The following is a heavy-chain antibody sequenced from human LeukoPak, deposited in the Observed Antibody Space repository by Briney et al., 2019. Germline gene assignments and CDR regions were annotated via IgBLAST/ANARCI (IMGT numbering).Heavy chain of an antibody. CDR1: GFTFSITR. D-gene: IGHD3-16*01. CDR2: ISWNSGSI. Sequence: GGSLRLSCAASGFTFSITRMSWVRQAPGKGLERVSGISWNSGSIGYADSVKGRFTISRDNAKNSLYLQMNSLRAEDTALYYCAKDKGGGQKGLIDYWGQGTLVTVSS. CDR3: AKDKGGGQKGLIDY. J-gene: IGHJ4*02. V-gene: IGHV3-9*01.